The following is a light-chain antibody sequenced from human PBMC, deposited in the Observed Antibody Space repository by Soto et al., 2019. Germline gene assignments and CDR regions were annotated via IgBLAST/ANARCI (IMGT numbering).Light chain of an antibody. J-gene: IGKJ4*01. Sequence: DIVMTQSPDSLVVSLGERATINCRSSQNILNSPDKRNYLAWYQQKSGQPPKLLIYWASTRESGXXVRXSGXXXXXXXXXXXXXXXAEDVAVYYCQQYYSAXQITFGGGTKVEIK. CDR2: WAS. V-gene: IGKV4-1*01. CDR1: QNILNSPDKRNY. CDR3: QQYYSAXQIT.